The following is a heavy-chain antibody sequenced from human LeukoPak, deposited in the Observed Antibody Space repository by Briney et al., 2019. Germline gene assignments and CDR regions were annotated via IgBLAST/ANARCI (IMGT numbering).Heavy chain of an antibody. CDR1: GYTFTGYY. CDR3: ARVTLRYGSGSLYY. V-gene: IGHV1-2*02. J-gene: IGHJ4*02. Sequence: GASVNVSCKASGYTFTGYYMHWVRQAPGQGLEGMGWINPNSGSTNFAQKFQGRVTMTRDTSISTAYIELSRLRSGDTAGYYCARVTLRYGSGSLYYWRKGNLVSVSS. D-gene: IGHD3-10*01. CDR2: INPNSGST.